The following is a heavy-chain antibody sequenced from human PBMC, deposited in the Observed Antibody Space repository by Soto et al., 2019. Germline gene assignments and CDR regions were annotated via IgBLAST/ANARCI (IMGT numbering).Heavy chain of an antibody. D-gene: IGHD5-18*01. J-gene: IGHJ6*02. CDR1: GFTFSGYG. Sequence: QVQLVESGGGVVQPGRSLRLSCAASGFTFSGYGMHWVRQAPGKVLEWVALISYDGSNKDYADSVKGRFTISRDNSKNTLYLQRNSLRAEDAAVYYCAKDKGPYSYGPYGMDVWGQGTTVTVSS. CDR3: AKDKGPYSYGPYGMDV. CDR2: ISYDGSNK. V-gene: IGHV3-30*18.